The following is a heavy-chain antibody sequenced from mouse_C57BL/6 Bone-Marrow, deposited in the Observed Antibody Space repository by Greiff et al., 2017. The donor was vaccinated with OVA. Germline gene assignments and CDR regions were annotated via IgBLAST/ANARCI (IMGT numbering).Heavy chain of an antibody. CDR1: GFTFSSYG. J-gene: IGHJ1*03. Sequence: EVKVVESGGDLVKPGGSLKLSCAASGFTFSSYGMSWVRQTPDKRLEWVATISSGGSYTYYPDSVKGRFTISRDNAKNTLYLQMSSLKSEDTAMYYCARQITTVVAGDWYFDVWGTGTTVTVSS. D-gene: IGHD1-1*01. V-gene: IGHV5-6*01. CDR2: ISSGGSYT. CDR3: ARQITTVVAGDWYFDV.